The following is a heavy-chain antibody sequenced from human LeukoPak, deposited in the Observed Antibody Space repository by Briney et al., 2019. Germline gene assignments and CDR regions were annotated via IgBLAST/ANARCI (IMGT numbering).Heavy chain of an antibody. D-gene: IGHD2/OR15-2a*01. J-gene: IGHJ4*02. V-gene: IGHV5-51*03. CDR1: GYSFTSYL. CDR3: ARYGGPAAVIDHLDY. Sequence: GGALKISWKGSGYSFTSYLIGWGGPMPGKSLGWMGVIYPGDSDTRYSPSFQGQVTISADKSISTAYLQWSSLKASNTAMYYCARYGGPAAVIDHLDYWGQGTLVTVSS. CDR2: IYPGDSDT.